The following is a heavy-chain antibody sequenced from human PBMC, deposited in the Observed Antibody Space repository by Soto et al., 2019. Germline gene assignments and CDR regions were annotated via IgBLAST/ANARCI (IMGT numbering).Heavy chain of an antibody. Sequence: QVQLVQSGAEVKKPGASVQVSCKASGYTFTSYDINWVRQATGQGLESVGWVIPNSGNTGNAQKFPGRVTKTKNTSISTAYMELSSLRSEDTAVYYCAREGYSSSSGPRGNWFDPWGQGTLVTVSS. V-gene: IGHV1-8*01. D-gene: IGHD6-6*01. CDR1: GYTFTSYD. CDR3: AREGYSSSSGPRGNWFDP. CDR2: VIPNSGNT. J-gene: IGHJ5*02.